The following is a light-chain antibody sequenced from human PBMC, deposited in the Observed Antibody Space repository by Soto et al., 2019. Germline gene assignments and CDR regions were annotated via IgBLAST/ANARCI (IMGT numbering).Light chain of an antibody. CDR3: QQYNNWPRT. CDR1: QTVGTTY. V-gene: IGKV3-15*01. Sequence: ESVLTQSPATLSLSPGERATLSCRASQTVGTTYLAWYQHKPGQAPRLLIYGASTRATGIPARFSGSGSGTEFTLTISSLQSEDFAIYYRQQYNNWPRTFGQGTKVDIK. J-gene: IGKJ1*01. CDR2: GAS.